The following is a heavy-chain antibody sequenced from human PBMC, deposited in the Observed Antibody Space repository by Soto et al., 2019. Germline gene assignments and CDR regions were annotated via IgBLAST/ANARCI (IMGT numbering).Heavy chain of an antibody. J-gene: IGHJ6*02. D-gene: IGHD6-6*01. CDR3: ASLVAAPSSFSSYYYGMDV. CDR2: ISSSSSDI. V-gene: IGHV3-21*01. Sequence: GGSLRLSCAASGFTFRSYTMDWVRQAPGKGLEWVSSISSSSSDIYYADSVKGRFTVSRDNAKNSLYLQMNSLRAEDTAVYYCASLVAAPSSFSSYYYGMDVWGQGTTVTVSS. CDR1: GFTFRSYT.